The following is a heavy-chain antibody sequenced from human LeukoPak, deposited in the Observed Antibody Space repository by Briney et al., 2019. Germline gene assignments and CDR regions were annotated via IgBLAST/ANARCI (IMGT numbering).Heavy chain of an antibody. CDR1: GGSISSYY. D-gene: IGHD6-13*01. Sequence: SETLSLTCTVSGGSISSYYWSWIRQPAGKGLEWIGRIDTSGNTNYKPSLKSRVTMSADTSKNQFSLKLSSVTAAHTAVYYCARVSSSWYQDWYFDLWGRGTLSLSP. J-gene: IGHJ2*01. CDR3: ARVSSSWYQDWYFDL. V-gene: IGHV4-4*07. CDR2: IDTSGNT.